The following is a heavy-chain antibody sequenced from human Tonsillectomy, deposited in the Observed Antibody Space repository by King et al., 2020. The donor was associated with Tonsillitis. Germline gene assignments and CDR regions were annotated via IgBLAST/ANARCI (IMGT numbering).Heavy chain of an antibody. Sequence: VQLQESGPGLVKPSQTLSLTCTVSGGSISSGTYYWSWIRQPAGKGLEWIGRIYSSGSTNYNPSLKSRVSRSVDTSKSQFSLKLSSVTAADTAVYYCAREYYQFVFDPWGQGTLVTVSS. CDR1: GGSISSGTYY. J-gene: IGHJ5*02. V-gene: IGHV4-61*02. CDR3: AREYYQFVFDP. CDR2: IYSSGST. D-gene: IGHD3-3*02.